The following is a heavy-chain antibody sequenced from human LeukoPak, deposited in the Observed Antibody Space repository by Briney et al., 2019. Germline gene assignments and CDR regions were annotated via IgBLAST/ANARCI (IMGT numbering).Heavy chain of an antibody. CDR2: ISAYNGNT. Sequence: GASVRVSCKASGYTFTSYGISWVRQAPGQGLEGMGWISAYNGNTNYAQTLQGRVTMTTDTSTSTAYMELRSLRSDDTAVYYCAREKRGYSYGYLDYWGQGTLVTVSS. CDR3: AREKRGYSYGYLDY. CDR1: GYTFTSYG. D-gene: IGHD5-18*01. V-gene: IGHV1-18*04. J-gene: IGHJ4*02.